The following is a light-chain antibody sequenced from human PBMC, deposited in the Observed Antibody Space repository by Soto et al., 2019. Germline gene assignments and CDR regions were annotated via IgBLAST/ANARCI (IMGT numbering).Light chain of an antibody. CDR1: QRVSNY. Sequence: EIVLTQSPATLSFSPGERATLSCRASQRVSNYLDWYHQKPGQAPRLLIYDASNKTTGIPARLSGSGSGTDFTLTISSLEPEDFAVYYCQQRSNWPPLTFGGGTKVEIK. CDR2: DAS. CDR3: QQRSNWPPLT. V-gene: IGKV3-11*01. J-gene: IGKJ4*01.